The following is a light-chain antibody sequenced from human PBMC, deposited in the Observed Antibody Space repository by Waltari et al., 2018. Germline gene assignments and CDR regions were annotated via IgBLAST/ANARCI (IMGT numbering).Light chain of an antibody. CDR2: GAS. V-gene: IGKV3-20*01. J-gene: IGKJ1*01. Sequence: EIVLTQSPGTLSLSPGDRATLSCRASQSVSSSYLAWYQQKPGQAPRLLIYGASSRATGIPDRFSGSGSVTDFTLTISRLVPEDFAVYYCQQYSSSPRTFGQGTKVEIK. CDR3: QQYSSSPRT. CDR1: QSVSSSY.